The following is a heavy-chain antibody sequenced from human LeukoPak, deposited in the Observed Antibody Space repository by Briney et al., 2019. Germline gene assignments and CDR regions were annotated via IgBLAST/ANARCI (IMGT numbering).Heavy chain of an antibody. D-gene: IGHD1-1*01. CDR3: ATRGTTATKYFDD. CDR2: ITGSGTGT. CDR1: GFTLSSYV. Sequence: GGSLRLSCAASGFTLSSYVMSWVRQAPGKGLEWVSTITGSGTGTYYADSVKGRFTISRDNSKNTLHLQMNSLRAEDTAVYYCATRGTTATKYFDDWGQGTLVTVSS. V-gene: IGHV3-23*01. J-gene: IGHJ4*02.